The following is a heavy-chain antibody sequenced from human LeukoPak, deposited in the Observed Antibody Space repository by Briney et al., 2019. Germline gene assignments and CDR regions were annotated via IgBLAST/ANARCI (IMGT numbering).Heavy chain of an antibody. CDR2: IYHSGST. J-gene: IGHJ3*02. V-gene: IGHV4-38-2*01. D-gene: IGHD1-26*01. CDR3: ARQGGGGSYAESAFDI. CDR1: GYSISSGYY. Sequence: PSETLSLTCAVSGYSISSGYYWGWIRQPPGKGLEWIGSIYHSGSTYYNPSLKSRVTISVDPSKNQFSLKLNSVTAADTAVYYCARQGGGGSYAESAFDIWGQGAMVTVSS.